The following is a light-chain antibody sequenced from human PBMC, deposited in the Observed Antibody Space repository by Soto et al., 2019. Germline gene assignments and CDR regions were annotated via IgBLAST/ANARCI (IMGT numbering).Light chain of an antibody. CDR1: QGISSY. J-gene: IGKJ1*01. CDR2: AAS. CDR3: QPYYSYPRET. V-gene: IGKV1-8*01. Sequence: AIRMTQSPSSLSASTGDRVTITCRASQGISSYLAWYQQKPGKAPKLLIYAASTLQSGVPSRFSGSGSGTDFTITISCLQSEDFATCYCQPYYSYPRETFGQGTKVEI.